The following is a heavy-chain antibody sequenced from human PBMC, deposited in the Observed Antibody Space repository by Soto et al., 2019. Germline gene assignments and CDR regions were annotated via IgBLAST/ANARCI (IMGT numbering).Heavy chain of an antibody. CDR1: GFSFSNYA. D-gene: IGHD6-13*01. Sequence: VELLESGGGLVQPGGSLTLSCTASGFSFSNYAMHWVRQAPGKGLEWVSTIKDSGDDTYYLASVRGRFIISRDYSRNTLYLQMTSLRAGDTALYHCVKGGASYTSCWYANWGQGILVTVSS. J-gene: IGHJ4*02. V-gene: IGHV3-23*01. CDR3: VKGGASYTSCWYAN. CDR2: IKDSGDDT.